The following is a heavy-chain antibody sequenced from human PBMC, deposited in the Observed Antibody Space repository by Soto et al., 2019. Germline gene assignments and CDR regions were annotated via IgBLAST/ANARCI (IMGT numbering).Heavy chain of an antibody. CDR3: ARDTSIVGATTSGFDY. V-gene: IGHV4-61*01. CDR1: GGSVSSGSYY. Sequence: QVQLQESGPGLVKPSETLSLTCTVSGGSVSSGSYYWSWIRQPPGKGLEWIGYIYYSGSTNYNPFLKSRVTISVDTSKNQFSLKLSSVTAADTAVYYCARDTSIVGATTSGFDYWGQGTLVTVSS. J-gene: IGHJ4*02. CDR2: IYYSGST. D-gene: IGHD1-26*01.